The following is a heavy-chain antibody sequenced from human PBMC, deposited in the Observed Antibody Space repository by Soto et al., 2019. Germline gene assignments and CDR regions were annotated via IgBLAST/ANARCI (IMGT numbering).Heavy chain of an antibody. D-gene: IGHD1-20*01. CDR1: GFTFGDYA. V-gene: IGHV3-23*01. CDR3: AKDAVPYNGKWDWFDT. CDR2: VGGGGSDT. J-gene: IGHJ5*02. Sequence: QFLESGGDLVQPGGSLRVHCVASGFTFGDYAMSWVRQAPGKGLEWVSSVGGGGSDTYYAASVKGRFTISRDNSKSTLYPQMNNLRVEDTAVYYCAKDAVPYNGKWDWFDTWGQGTLVIVSS.